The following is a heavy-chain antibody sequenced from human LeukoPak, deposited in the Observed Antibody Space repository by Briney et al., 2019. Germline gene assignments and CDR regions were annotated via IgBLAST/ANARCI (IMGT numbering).Heavy chain of an antibody. D-gene: IGHD6-6*01. V-gene: IGHV3-74*01. CDR1: GFTFSSYW. Sequence: PGGSLRLSCAASGFTFSSYWMHWVRQAPGKGLVWVSRINSDGSSTTYADSVKGRFTVSRDNAKNSLYLQMNSLRAEDTAVYYCARDSHYHIAAVDYMDVWGKGTTVTVSS. J-gene: IGHJ6*03. CDR2: INSDGSST. CDR3: ARDSHYHIAAVDYMDV.